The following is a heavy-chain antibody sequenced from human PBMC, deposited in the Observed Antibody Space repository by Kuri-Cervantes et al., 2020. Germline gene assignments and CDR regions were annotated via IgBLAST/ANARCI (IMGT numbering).Heavy chain of an antibody. Sequence: GESLKISCTASGFTSSSYGMHWVRQAPGKGLEWVALIWYDGSNKGYADSVKGRFTISRDNFQNTLYLQMNSLIADDTGVYYCARAAYSSSSPTDYWGQGTLVTVSS. CDR1: GFTSSSYG. CDR2: IWYDGSNK. D-gene: IGHD6-6*01. V-gene: IGHV3-33*01. J-gene: IGHJ4*02. CDR3: ARAAYSSSSPTDY.